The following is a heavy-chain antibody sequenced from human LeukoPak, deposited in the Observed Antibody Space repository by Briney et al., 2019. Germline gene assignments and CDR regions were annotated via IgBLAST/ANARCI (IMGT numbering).Heavy chain of an antibody. CDR1: RFTVSTFG. V-gene: IGHV3-33*06. D-gene: IGHD1-26*01. CDR3: AKGDSGSYGALDI. J-gene: IGHJ3*02. Sequence: GRCLRLSRAASRFTVSTFGMHWVRRPPGKGLEWVADIWYDGSNKYHAYSVKGRFAISRDNSKNTLYLQMNSLRAEDTAVYYCAKGDSGSYGALDIWGQGTMVTVSS. CDR2: IWYDGSNK.